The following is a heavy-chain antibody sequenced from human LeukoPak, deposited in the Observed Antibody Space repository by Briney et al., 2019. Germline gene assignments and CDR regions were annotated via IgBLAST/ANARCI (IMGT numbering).Heavy chain of an antibody. CDR3: ATGGKTGGQFDP. J-gene: IGHJ5*02. V-gene: IGHV4-59*01. Sequence: PSETLSLTCTVSGGSISSFDCSWIRQPPGKGLEWIGYIYNNGSTNYNPSLKSRVTISVDTSKNQLSLKLRSVTAADTAVYYCATGGKTGGQFDPWGQGTLVTVSS. D-gene: IGHD7-27*01. CDR2: IYNNGST. CDR1: GGSISSFD.